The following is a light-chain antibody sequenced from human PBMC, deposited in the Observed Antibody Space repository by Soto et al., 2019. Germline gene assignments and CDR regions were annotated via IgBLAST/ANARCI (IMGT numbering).Light chain of an antibody. CDR3: QQYYSYWT. J-gene: IGKJ1*01. CDR2: DAS. CDR1: QSIGRW. V-gene: IGKV1-5*01. Sequence: DIHMTQSPSTLSASVGNTFTVTCRASQSIGRWLAWYQQKPGKAPKLLIFDASTLENGVPARLSGSRSGPEFPLTISSLQPDDFATYYCQQYYSYWTFGQGTKVDIK.